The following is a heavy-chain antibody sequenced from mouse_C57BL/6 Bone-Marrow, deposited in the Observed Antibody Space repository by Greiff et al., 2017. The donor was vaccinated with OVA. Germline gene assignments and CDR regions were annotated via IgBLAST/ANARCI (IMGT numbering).Heavy chain of an antibody. D-gene: IGHD2-3*01. CDR3: ARGYSNAMDY. Sequence: EVQLQQSGPVLVKPGASVKMSCKASGYTFTDYYMNWVKQSHGKSLEWIGVINPYNGGTSYNQKFKGKATLTVDKSSSTAYMELNSLTSEDSAVYYCARGYSNAMDYWGQGTSVTVSS. J-gene: IGHJ4*01. CDR1: GYTFTDYY. V-gene: IGHV1-19*01. CDR2: INPYNGGT.